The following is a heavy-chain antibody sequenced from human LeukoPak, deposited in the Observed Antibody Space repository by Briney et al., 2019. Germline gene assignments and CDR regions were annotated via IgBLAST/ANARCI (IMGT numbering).Heavy chain of an antibody. V-gene: IGHV3-23*01. Sequence: GGSLRLSCAASGFTFSSHAMSWVRQAPGKGLEWVSAISGSGGSTYYADSVKGRFTISRDNSKNTLYLQMNSLRAEDTAVYYCAKGSSWYPGYFDYWGQGTLVTVSS. CDR3: AKGSSWYPGYFDY. CDR1: GFTFSSHA. D-gene: IGHD6-13*01. CDR2: ISGSGGST. J-gene: IGHJ4*02.